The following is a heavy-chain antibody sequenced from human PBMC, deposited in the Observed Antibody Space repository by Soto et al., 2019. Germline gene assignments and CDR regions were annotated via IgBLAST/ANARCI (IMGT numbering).Heavy chain of an antibody. Sequence: ASVKVSCKASGYTFPSYGISWVRQAPGQGLEWLGWISAYNGNTEYEQKLQGRVTMTIDTSTSTAYMELRSLRSDDTAVYYCARDTYSSGWYGEIDYWGQGTLVTVSS. V-gene: IGHV1-18*04. CDR3: ARDTYSSGWYGEIDY. CDR2: ISAYNGNT. D-gene: IGHD6-19*01. CDR1: GYTFPSYG. J-gene: IGHJ4*02.